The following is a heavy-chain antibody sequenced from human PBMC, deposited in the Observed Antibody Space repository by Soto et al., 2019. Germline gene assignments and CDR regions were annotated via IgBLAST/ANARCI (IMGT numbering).Heavy chain of an antibody. V-gene: IGHV6-1*01. CDR2: TYYRSKWYN. Sequence: KQSQTLSLTCAISGDSVSSNSAAWNWIRQSPSRGLEWLGRTYYRSKWYNDYAVSVKSRITINPDTSKNQFSLQLNSVTPEDTAVYYCARAIAVAGTISPLYFDYWGQGTLVTVSS. J-gene: IGHJ4*02. CDR1: GDSVSSNSAA. CDR3: ARAIAVAGTISPLYFDY. D-gene: IGHD6-19*01.